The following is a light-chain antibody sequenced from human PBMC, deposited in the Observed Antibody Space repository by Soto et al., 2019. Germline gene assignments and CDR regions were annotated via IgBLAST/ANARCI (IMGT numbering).Light chain of an antibody. Sequence: DIVLTQSPGTLSLSPGDRATLPCRASQSVSTSYLAWYQQKPGQAPRLLIYGASSRATGIPDRFSGSGSGTEFTLTISSLQPEDFATYYCQQYDSYPLTFGGGTKVDIK. CDR1: QSVSTSY. CDR2: GAS. V-gene: IGKV3-20*01. CDR3: QQYDSYPLT. J-gene: IGKJ4*01.